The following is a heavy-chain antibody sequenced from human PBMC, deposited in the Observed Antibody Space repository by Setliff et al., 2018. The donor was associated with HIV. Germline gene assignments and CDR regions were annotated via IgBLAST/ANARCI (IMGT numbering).Heavy chain of an antibody. J-gene: IGHJ6*03. V-gene: IGHV1-18*01. CDR3: ARRGDSYGLDPIYYYYYMDV. Sequence: ASVKVSCKASGYTFTSYGISWVRQAPGQGLKWMGWITPFNGNTNYAQKLQGRVTMTTDTSTSTAYMELRSLRSDDTAVYYCARRGDSYGLDPIYYYYYMDVWGKGTTVTVSS. CDR2: ITPFNGNT. CDR1: GYTFTSYG. D-gene: IGHD5-18*01.